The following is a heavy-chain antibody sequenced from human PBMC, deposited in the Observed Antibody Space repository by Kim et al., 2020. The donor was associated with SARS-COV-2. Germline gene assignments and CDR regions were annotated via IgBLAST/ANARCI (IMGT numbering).Heavy chain of an antibody. D-gene: IGHD2-21*02. CDR2: ITTSGDET. J-gene: IGHJ4*02. CDR1: AFIFRNYA. Sequence: GGSLRLSCAASAFIFRNYAMSWVRQAPGKGLEWVSGITTSGDETYYPDSVKGRFTISRDNSNNRLYLHMNSLRAEDTAIYYCTKQKTDVAAFEYWGQGVLVTVSS. CDR3: TKQKTDVAAFEY. V-gene: IGHV3-23*01.